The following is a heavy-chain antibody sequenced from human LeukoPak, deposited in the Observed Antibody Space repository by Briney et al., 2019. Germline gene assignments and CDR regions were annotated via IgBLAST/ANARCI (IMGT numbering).Heavy chain of an antibody. CDR3: AKDLSGSYSLGAFDI. CDR1: GFTFDDYA. V-gene: IGHV3-9*03. J-gene: IGHJ3*02. D-gene: IGHD1-26*01. Sequence: GGSLRLSCAASGFTFDDYAMHWVRQAPGKGLEWVSGISWNSGSIGYADSVKGRFTISRDNAKNSLYLQMNSLRAEDMALYYCAKDLSGSYSLGAFDIWGQGTMVTVSS. CDR2: ISWNSGSI.